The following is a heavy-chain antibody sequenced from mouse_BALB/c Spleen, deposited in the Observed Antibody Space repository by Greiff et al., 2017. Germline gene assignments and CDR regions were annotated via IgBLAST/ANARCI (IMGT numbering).Heavy chain of an antibody. Sequence: EVQLVESGGGLVQPGGSRKLSCAASGFTFSSYTMSWVRQTPEKRLEWVAYISNGGGSTYYPDTVKGRFTISRDNAKNTLYLQMSSLKSEDTAMYYCARHNYRYDVAYWGQGTLVTVSA. CDR3: ARHNYRYDVAY. V-gene: IGHV5-12-2*01. CDR2: ISNGGGST. CDR1: GFTFSSYT. D-gene: IGHD2-14*01. J-gene: IGHJ3*01.